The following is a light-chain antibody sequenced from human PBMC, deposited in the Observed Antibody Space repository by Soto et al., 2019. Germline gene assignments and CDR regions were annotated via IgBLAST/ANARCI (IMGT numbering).Light chain of an antibody. J-gene: IGKJ1*01. CDR3: QHYNSYSEA. CDR1: QTISSW. CDR2: KAS. Sequence: DIQMTQSPSTLSGSVGDRVTITCRASQTISSWLAWYQQKPGKAPKLLIYKASTLKSGVPSRFSGGGSGTEFTLTISSLQPDDFATSYCQHYNSYSEAFGQGTKVDIK. V-gene: IGKV1-5*03.